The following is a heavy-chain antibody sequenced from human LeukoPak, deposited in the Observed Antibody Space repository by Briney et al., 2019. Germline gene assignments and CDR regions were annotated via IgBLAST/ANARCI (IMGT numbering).Heavy chain of an antibody. CDR3: GSQMAADPFDI. Sequence: ASVRVSSKASGYTFTIYGISWVRQAPGQGGGRVGWISAYEGNTNYAQKLQGRVTITTDTSTSTAYIERRGLRYGDTDGFSCGSQMAADPFDIWRQRTMLTVPS. CDR1: GYTFTIYG. J-gene: IGHJ3*02. D-gene: IGHD2-8*01. CDR2: ISAYEGNT. V-gene: IGHV1-18*01.